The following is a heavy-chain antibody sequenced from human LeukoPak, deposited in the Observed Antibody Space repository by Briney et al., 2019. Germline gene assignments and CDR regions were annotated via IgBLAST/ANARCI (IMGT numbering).Heavy chain of an antibody. Sequence: GGSLRLSCAASGFTVSDNYMSWVRQAPGKGLEWVSVLYSDGTTYYSDSVKGRFTISRDHSKNTLYLQMNSLRAEDTAVYYCAKDFSSGSLAVALTHFDYWGQGTLVTVSS. CDR2: LYSDGTT. CDR1: GFTVSDNY. J-gene: IGHJ4*02. V-gene: IGHV3-66*02. CDR3: AKDFSSGSLAVALTHFDY. D-gene: IGHD6-19*01.